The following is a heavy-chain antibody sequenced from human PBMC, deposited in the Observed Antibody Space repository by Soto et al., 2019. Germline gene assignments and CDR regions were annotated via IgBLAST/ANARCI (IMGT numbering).Heavy chain of an antibody. V-gene: IGHV3-30*18. CDR1: GFSFGTYG. Sequence: QVQLVESGGGVVQPGRSLRLSCEASGFSFGTYGLHWVRPAPGKGLEWVAAITHDGNDKYYADSVKGRFTISRDNSKKALYLQMNSLRAEHTAIYHCANGQRGHFDLELPYWVQGSLVTVS. D-gene: IGHD3-9*01. CDR2: ITHDGNDK. CDR3: ANGQRGHFDLELPY. J-gene: IGHJ4*02.